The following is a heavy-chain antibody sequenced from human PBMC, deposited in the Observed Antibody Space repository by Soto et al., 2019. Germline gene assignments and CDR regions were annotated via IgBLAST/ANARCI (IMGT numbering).Heavy chain of an antibody. J-gene: IGHJ4*02. CDR2: ISAYNDNT. CDR1: GYTFNSYG. Sequence: QVQLVQSGAEVKKPGASVKVSCKASGYTFNSYGISWVRQAPGQGLEWMGWISAYNDNTNYAQNLQGRVTMTTDTTTSIAYIQLRSLSSDDTSFYSCTSESPPPDYWGQGTLVTVSS. CDR3: TSESPPPDY. V-gene: IGHV1-18*01.